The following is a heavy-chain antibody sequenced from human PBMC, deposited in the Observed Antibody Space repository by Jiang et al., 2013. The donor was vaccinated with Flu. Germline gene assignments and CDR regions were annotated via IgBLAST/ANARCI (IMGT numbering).Heavy chain of an antibody. J-gene: IGHJ3*02. V-gene: IGHV1-69*04. CDR3: ARACRRLFWSGWGGAFDI. CDR2: IIPILGIA. D-gene: IGHD3-3*01. Sequence: SGAEVKKPGSSVKVSCKASGGTFSSYAISWVRQAPGQGLEWMGGIIPILGIANYAQKFQGRVTITADKSTSTAYMELSSLRSEDTAVYYCARACRRLFWSGWGGAFDIWGQGTMVTVSS. CDR1: GGTFSSYA.